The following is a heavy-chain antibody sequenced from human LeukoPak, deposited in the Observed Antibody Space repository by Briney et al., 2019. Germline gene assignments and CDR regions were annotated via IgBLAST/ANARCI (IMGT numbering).Heavy chain of an antibody. CDR1: GGSISSGGYY. CDR3: ARVHGFNGSGSYAPIQVFDY. Sequence: PSQTLSLTCTVSGGSISSGGYYWSWIRQHPGKGLEWIGYIYYSGSTYYNPSLKSRVTISVDTSKNQFSLKLSSVTAADTAVYYCARVHGFNGSGSYAPIQVFDYWGQRTLVTVSS. CDR2: IYYSGST. D-gene: IGHD3-10*01. J-gene: IGHJ4*02. V-gene: IGHV4-31*03.